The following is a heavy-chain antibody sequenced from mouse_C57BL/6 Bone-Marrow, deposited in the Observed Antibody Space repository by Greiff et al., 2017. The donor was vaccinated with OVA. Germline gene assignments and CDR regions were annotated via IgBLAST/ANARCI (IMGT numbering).Heavy chain of an antibody. J-gene: IGHJ3*01. Sequence: DVHLVESGGGLVQSGRSLRLSCATSGFTFSDFYMEWVRQAPGKGLEWIAASRNKANDYTTEYSASVKGRFIVSRDTSQSILYLQMNALRAEDTAIYYCARDAGDWGQGTRVTVSA. V-gene: IGHV7-1*01. CDR1: GFTFSDFY. CDR3: ARDAGD. CDR2: SRNKANDYTT.